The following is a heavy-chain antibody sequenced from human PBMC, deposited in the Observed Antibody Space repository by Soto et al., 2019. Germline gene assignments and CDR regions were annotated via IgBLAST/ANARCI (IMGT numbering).Heavy chain of an antibody. Sequence: GGSLRLSCAASGFTFSSYSMNWVRQAPGKGLEWVSSISSSSSYIYYADSVKGRFTISRDNAKNSLYLQMNSLRAEDMAVYYCAVVPSVTAILLEILDYWGQGTLVTVSS. CDR2: ISSSSSYI. CDR1: GFTFSSYS. V-gene: IGHV3-21*01. J-gene: IGHJ4*02. CDR3: AVVPSVTAILLEILDY. D-gene: IGHD2-21*02.